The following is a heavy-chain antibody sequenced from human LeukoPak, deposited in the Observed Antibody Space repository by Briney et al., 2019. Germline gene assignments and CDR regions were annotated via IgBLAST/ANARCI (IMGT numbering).Heavy chain of an antibody. CDR2: IKEDGGEK. CDR3: VPSYYDRSAFND. CDR1: GFTFSNNW. D-gene: IGHD3-22*01. J-gene: IGHJ4*02. Sequence: GGSLRLSCAASGFTFSNNWMSWVCQAPGKGLEWVANIKEDGGEKYYVDSVKGRFTISRDNAKNSLYLQINSLRDENTAVYYCVPSYYDRSAFNDWGQGTLVTVSS. V-gene: IGHV3-7*05.